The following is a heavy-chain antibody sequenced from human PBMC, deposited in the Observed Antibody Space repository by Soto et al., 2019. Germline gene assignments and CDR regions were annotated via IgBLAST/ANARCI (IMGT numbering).Heavy chain of an antibody. CDR3: ARRKRNDFWSGRYYYYYGMDV. D-gene: IGHD3-3*01. CDR2: MNPNSGNT. V-gene: IGHV1-8*01. J-gene: IGHJ6*02. Sequence: GASVKVSCKASGYTFTSYDINWVRQATGQGLEWMGWMNPNSGNTGYAQKFQGRVTMTRNTSISTAYMELSSLRSEDTAVYYCARRKRNDFWSGRYYYYYGMDVWGQGTTVTVSS. CDR1: GYTFTSYD.